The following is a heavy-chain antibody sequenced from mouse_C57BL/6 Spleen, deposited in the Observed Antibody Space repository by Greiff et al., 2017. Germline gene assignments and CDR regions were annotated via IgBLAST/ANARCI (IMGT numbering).Heavy chain of an antibody. CDR2: ISDGGSYT. D-gene: IGHD1-1*01. V-gene: IGHV5-4*01. Sequence: VQLKESGGGLVKPGGSLKLSCAASGFTFSSYAMSWVRQTPEKRLEWVATISDGGSYTYYPDNVKGRFTISRDNAKNNLYLQMSHLKSEDTAMYYCAREGYGSSYFDYWGQGTTLTVSS. J-gene: IGHJ2*01. CDR1: GFTFSSYA. CDR3: AREGYGSSYFDY.